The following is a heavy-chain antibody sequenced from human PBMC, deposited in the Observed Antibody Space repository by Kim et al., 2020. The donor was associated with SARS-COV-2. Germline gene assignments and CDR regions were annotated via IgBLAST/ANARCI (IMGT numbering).Heavy chain of an antibody. D-gene: IGHD3-22*01. CDR1: GFTFSSYS. Sequence: GGSLRLSCAASGFTFSSYSMNWVRQAPGKGLEWVSSISSSSSYIYYADSVKGRFTISRDNAKNSLYLQMNSLRAEDTAVYYCARAPYYYDSSGYSNWFDPWGQGTLVTVSS. V-gene: IGHV3-21*01. CDR3: ARAPYYYDSSGYSNWFDP. J-gene: IGHJ5*02. CDR2: ISSSSSYI.